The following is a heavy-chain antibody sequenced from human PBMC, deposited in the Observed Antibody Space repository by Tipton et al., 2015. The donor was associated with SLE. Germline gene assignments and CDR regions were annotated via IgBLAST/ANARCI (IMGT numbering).Heavy chain of an antibody. CDR3: VKDITYSSGWHYYFDY. CDR2: IKRDGSEK. J-gene: IGHJ4*02. V-gene: IGHV3-7*01. D-gene: IGHD6-19*01. CDR1: GFTFSSYW. Sequence: SLRLSCAASGFTFSSYWMSWVRQAPGKGLEWVANIKRDGSEKYYVDSVKGRFTISRDNAKNTLYLQMSSLRAEDTAVYYCVKDITYSSGWHYYFDYWGQGTLVTVSS.